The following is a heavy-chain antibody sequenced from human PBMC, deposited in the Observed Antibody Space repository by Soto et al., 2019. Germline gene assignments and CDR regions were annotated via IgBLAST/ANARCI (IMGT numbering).Heavy chain of an antibody. D-gene: IGHD6-13*01. V-gene: IGHV3-7*01. Sequence: GGSLRLSCAASGFTFSSYWMSWVRQAPGKGLEWVANIKQDGSEKYYVDSVKGRFTISRDNAKNSLYLQMNSLRAEDTAVYYRARVVAAAGHYYYGMDVWGQGTTVTVSS. CDR2: IKQDGSEK. CDR1: GFTFSSYW. J-gene: IGHJ6*02. CDR3: ARVVAAAGHYYYGMDV.